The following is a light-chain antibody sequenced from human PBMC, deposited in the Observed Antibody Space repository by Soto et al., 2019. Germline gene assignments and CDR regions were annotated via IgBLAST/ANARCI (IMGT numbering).Light chain of an antibody. J-gene: IGKJ1*01. CDR3: QQYNNWPRT. CDR2: RAS. V-gene: IGKV3-15*01. CDR1: QIVGGDT. Sequence: EIVLMQSPGTLSLSPGERATLSCRASQIVGGDTLAWFQQRPGQAPMLVIYRASTRATGIPARFSGSGSGTELTITISSLQSEDFAVYDCQQYNNWPRTFGQGTKVDI.